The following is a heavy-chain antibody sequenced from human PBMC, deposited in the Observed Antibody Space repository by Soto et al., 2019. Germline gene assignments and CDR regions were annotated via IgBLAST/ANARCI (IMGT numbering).Heavy chain of an antibody. V-gene: IGHV1-3*01. CDR3: TKDIHPPVTMEGGYFDS. CDR1: GYTFTSYA. J-gene: IGHJ4*02. D-gene: IGHD3-10*01. Sequence: GASVKVSCKASGYTFTSYAIHWVRQAPGQRLEWMGWINAGNGNTKYSQKFQGRVTITRDTSASTAYMELNSLRAEDTALYYCTKDIHPPVTMEGGYFDSWGQGTLVTVSS. CDR2: INAGNGNT.